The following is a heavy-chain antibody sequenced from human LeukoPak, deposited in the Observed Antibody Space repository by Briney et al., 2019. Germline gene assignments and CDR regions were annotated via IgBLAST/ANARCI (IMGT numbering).Heavy chain of an antibody. CDR2: ISSSGGST. V-gene: IGHV3-23*01. J-gene: IGHJ4*02. Sequence: TGGSLRLSCAVSGFTFSIYAMSWVRQAPGKGLGWVSSISSSGGSTYYADSVKGRFTISRDNSKNTLYLQMNSLRAEDTAVYYCAKWRKATVTTSLDYWGQGTLVTVSS. CDR3: AKWRKATVTTSLDY. D-gene: IGHD4-17*01. CDR1: GFTFSIYA.